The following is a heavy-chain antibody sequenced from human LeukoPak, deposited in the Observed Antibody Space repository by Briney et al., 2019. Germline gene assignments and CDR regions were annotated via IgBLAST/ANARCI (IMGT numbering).Heavy chain of an antibody. D-gene: IGHD5-18*01. Sequence: SETLSLTCTVSGGSISNYYWSWIRQPPGKGLEWIAYIHYSGSTYYNPSLKSRVTISVDTSKNQFSLKLSSVTAADTAVYYCARSYGYGTNFDYWGQGTLVTVSS. CDR1: GGSISNYY. V-gene: IGHV4-59*12. CDR3: ARSYGYGTNFDY. CDR2: IHYSGST. J-gene: IGHJ4*02.